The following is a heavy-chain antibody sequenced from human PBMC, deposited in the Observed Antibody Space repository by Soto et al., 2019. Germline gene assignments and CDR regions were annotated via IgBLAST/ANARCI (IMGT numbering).Heavy chain of an antibody. D-gene: IGHD6-13*01. CDR2: ISGSGGST. CDR3: AKDRGKQQLGPSGIVDY. V-gene: IGHV3-23*01. J-gene: IGHJ4*02. CDR1: GVTVNSYA. Sequence: QPGGSLKLSCAASGVTVNSYAMSGVRQAPGKGLEWVSAISGSGGSTYYADSVKGRFTISRDNSKNTLYLQMNSLRAEDTAVYYCAKDRGKQQLGPSGIVDYWGQGTLVTVSS.